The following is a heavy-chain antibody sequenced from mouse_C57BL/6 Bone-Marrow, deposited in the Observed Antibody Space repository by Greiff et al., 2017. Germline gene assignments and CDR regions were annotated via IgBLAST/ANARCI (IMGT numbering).Heavy chain of an antibody. CDR3: ARKTMVTKFAY. CDR1: GYTFTSYD. V-gene: IGHV1-85*01. CDR2: IYPRDGST. J-gene: IGHJ3*01. Sequence: QVQLQQSGPELVKPGASVKLSCKASGYTFTSYDINWVKQRPGQGLEWIGWIYPRDGSTKYNEKFKGTATLTVDTSSSTAYMQLHSLTSEDSAVYFCARKTMVTKFAYWGQGTLVTVAA. D-gene: IGHD2-2*01.